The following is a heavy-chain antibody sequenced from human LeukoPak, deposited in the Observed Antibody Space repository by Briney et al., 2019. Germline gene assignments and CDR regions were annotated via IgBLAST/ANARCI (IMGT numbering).Heavy chain of an antibody. CDR1: GYTFTSYY. J-gene: IGHJ6*02. D-gene: IGHD2-15*01. Sequence: ASVKVSCKASGYTFTSYYMHWVRQAPGQGLEWMGIINPSGGSTSYAQKFQGRVTMTRDTSTSTVYMELSSLRSEDTAVYYCARSLVVVAASTYYYGMDVWGQGTTVTVSS. CDR3: ARSLVVVAASTYYYGMDV. V-gene: IGHV1-46*01. CDR2: INPSGGST.